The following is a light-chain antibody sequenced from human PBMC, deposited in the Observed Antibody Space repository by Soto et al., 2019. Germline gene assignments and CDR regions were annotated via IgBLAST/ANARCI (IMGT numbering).Light chain of an antibody. CDR3: SSYTTTSTYV. CDR2: DVS. CDR1: GTNLGGYNF. Sequence: QSALTQPASVSGSPGQSITISCTGIGTNLGGYNFISWFQLRPDKAPKLIIFDVSSRPSGVSDRFSGSKSGNTASLTISGLHAEDEADHYCSSYTTTSTYVFGGGTKLTVL. J-gene: IGLJ2*01. V-gene: IGLV2-14*03.